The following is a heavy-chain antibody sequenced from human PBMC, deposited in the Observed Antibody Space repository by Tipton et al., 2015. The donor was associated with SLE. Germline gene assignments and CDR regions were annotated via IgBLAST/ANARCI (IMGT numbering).Heavy chain of an antibody. D-gene: IGHD6-13*01. CDR2: IYTSGST. Sequence: TLSLTCTVSGGSISSYYWSWIRQPAGKGLEWIGRIYTSGSTNYNPSLKSRVTMSVDTSKNQFSLKLSSVTAADTAVYYCAREPGIAAAGTDDAFDIWGQGTMVTVSS. V-gene: IGHV4-4*07. CDR1: GGSISSYY. CDR3: AREPGIAAAGTDDAFDI. J-gene: IGHJ3*02.